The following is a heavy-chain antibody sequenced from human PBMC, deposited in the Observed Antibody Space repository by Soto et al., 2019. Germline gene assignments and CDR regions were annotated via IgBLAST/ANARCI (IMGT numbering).Heavy chain of an antibody. V-gene: IGHV4-30-4*01. Sequence: PSETLSLTCTVSGGSLNSEHYHWTWIRQAPGKGLEWIGYIHYTGSVRYNPSLQSRITMSVDTSKNLFSLNLSSVTAADTAVYCWGREDEGGDRDDYVLDVWGQGTMVTVSS. CDR3: GREDEGGDRDDYVLDV. CDR1: GGSLNSEHYH. D-gene: IGHD2-21*02. CDR2: IHYTGSV. J-gene: IGHJ6*02.